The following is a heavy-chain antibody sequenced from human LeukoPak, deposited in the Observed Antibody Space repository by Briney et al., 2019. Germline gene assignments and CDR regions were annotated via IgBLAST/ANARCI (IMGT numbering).Heavy chain of an antibody. D-gene: IGHD1-26*01. CDR2: TYYRSKWYN. CDR3: ARGKGANGPFDY. CDR1: GDSVSSNSAA. J-gene: IGHJ4*02. Sequence: KTSQTLSLTCAISGDSVSSNSAAWSWIRRSPSRGLEWLGGTYYRSKWYNDYAVSVKSRITINPDTSNNQFSLQLNSVTPEDTAVYYCARGKGANGPFDYWGQGTLVTVSS. V-gene: IGHV6-1*01.